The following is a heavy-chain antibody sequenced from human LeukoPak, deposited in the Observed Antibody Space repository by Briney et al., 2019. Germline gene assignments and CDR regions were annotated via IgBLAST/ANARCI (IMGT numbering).Heavy chain of an antibody. V-gene: IGHV4-34*01. D-gene: IGHD4-23*01. Sequence: SETLSLTCAVYGGSFSGYYWSWIRQPPGKGLEWIGEINHSGSTNYNPSLKSRVTISVDTSKNQFSLKLSSATAADTAVYYCAREDYGGNSEYFQHWGQGTLVTVSS. CDR3: AREDYGGNSEYFQH. CDR1: GGSFSGYY. J-gene: IGHJ1*01. CDR2: INHSGST.